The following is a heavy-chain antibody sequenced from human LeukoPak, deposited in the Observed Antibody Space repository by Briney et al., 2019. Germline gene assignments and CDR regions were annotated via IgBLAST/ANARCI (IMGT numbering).Heavy chain of an antibody. D-gene: IGHD4-11*01. CDR2: INHSGST. CDR1: GGSFSGYY. J-gene: IGHJ5*02. Sequence: PSETLSLTCAVYGGSFSGYYWSWIRQPPGKGLEWIGEINHSGSTNYNPSLKSRVTISVDTSKNQFSLKLSSVTAADTAVYYCARDMTTWWYNWFDPLGPGNPGHRLL. V-gene: IGHV4-34*01. CDR3: ARDMTTWWYNWFDP.